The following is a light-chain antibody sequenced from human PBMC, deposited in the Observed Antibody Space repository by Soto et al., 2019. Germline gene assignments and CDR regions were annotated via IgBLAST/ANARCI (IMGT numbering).Light chain of an antibody. J-gene: IGKJ1*01. CDR2: DAS. Sequence: ENVLTQSPGTLSLSPGERVTLSCRASQDIRSHLAWYQHKPGQAPRLLIFDASSRATGIPDRFSASGSGTDFTLSISRLETEDFAVYYCQQYGTSPRTFGQGTRVEIK. CDR1: QDIRSH. CDR3: QQYGTSPRT. V-gene: IGKV3-20*01.